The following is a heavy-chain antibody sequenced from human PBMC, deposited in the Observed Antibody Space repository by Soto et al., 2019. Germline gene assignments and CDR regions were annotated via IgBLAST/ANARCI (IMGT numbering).Heavy chain of an antibody. CDR3: ARTTNTGTDY. V-gene: IGHV2-70*04. Sequence: SGPTLVNPTQTLTLTCPFSGFSLTSNEMRVTWIRLPPGKALEWLARIDWDGEKFYSSSLKTRITISKNSSKNQVVLTMTNMDPGDTATYYFARTTNTGTDYWGQGTLVTVSS. CDR1: GFSLTSNEMR. D-gene: IGHD1-1*01. J-gene: IGHJ4*02. CDR2: IDWDGEK.